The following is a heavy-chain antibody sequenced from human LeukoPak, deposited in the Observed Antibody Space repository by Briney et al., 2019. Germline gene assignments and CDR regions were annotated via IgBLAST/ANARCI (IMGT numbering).Heavy chain of an antibody. CDR1: GYTFISYP. J-gene: IGHJ4*02. CDR3: ARGGGARLRYPFDY. CDR2: IDTNTGNP. Sequence: ASVKVSCKASGYTFISYPMIWVRQAPGQGLEWMGWIDTNTGNPSNAQGFTGRFVFSLDTSVSTTFLYINNLKADDTAVYYRARGGGARLRYPFDYWGQGTLVTVSS. V-gene: IGHV7-4-1*02. D-gene: IGHD3-16*01.